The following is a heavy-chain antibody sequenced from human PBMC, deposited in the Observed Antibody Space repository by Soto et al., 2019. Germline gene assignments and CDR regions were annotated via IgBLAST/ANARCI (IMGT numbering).Heavy chain of an antibody. CDR1: GFTFSSYS. Sequence: GGSPRLSCAASGFTFSSYSMNWVRQAPGKGLEWVSYISSSSSTIYYADSVKGRFTISKDNAKNSLYLQMNSLRAEDTAVYYCARAEDNWNASDSYYYYYMDVWGKGTTVTVSS. CDR3: ARAEDNWNASDSYYYYYMDV. J-gene: IGHJ6*03. CDR2: ISSSSSTI. V-gene: IGHV3-48*01. D-gene: IGHD1-20*01.